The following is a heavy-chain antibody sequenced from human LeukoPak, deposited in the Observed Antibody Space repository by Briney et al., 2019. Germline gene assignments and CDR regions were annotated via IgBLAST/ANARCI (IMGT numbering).Heavy chain of an antibody. CDR1: GFTFSSSA. J-gene: IGHJ3*01. D-gene: IGHD1-26*01. CDR3: AKAYSGSHRGAFDV. CDR2: ISGSGSNT. Sequence: GGSLRLSCAASGFTFSSSAMSWVRQAPGKGLEWVSTISGSGSNTYYADSVQGRFTISRDNSKSTLYLQMNSLRADDPAVYYCAKAYSGSHRGAFDVWGQGTMVTVSS. V-gene: IGHV3-23*01.